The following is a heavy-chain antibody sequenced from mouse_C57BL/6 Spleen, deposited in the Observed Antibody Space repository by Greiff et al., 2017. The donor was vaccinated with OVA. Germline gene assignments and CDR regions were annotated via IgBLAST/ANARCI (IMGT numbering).Heavy chain of an antibody. J-gene: IGHJ4*01. CDR1: GFSLTSYG. V-gene: IGHV2-2*01. CDR2: IWSGGSP. Sequence: QVQLQQSGPGLVQPSQSLSITCPVSGFSLTSYGVHWVCQSPGKGLEWLGVIWSGGSPDYTAAFISRLSISKDNSKIQYFFKMNRLQADDTAIYYCARGGTSYAMDYWGQGTSVTVSS. D-gene: IGHD3-3*01. CDR3: ARGGTSYAMDY.